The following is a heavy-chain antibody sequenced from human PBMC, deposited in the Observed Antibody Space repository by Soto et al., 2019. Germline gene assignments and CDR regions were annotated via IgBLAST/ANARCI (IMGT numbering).Heavy chain of an antibody. CDR3: AKGSLGEGATYFDY. J-gene: IGHJ4*02. V-gene: IGHV3-30*18. D-gene: IGHD1-26*01. Sequence: QVQLVESGGGVVQPGRSLRLSCAASGFTFSSYGMHWVRQAPGKGLEWVAVISYDGSNKYYADSVKGRFTISRDNSKNTLYLQMNSLRAEDTAVYYCAKGSLGEGATYFDYWGQGTLVTVSS. CDR1: GFTFSSYG. CDR2: ISYDGSNK.